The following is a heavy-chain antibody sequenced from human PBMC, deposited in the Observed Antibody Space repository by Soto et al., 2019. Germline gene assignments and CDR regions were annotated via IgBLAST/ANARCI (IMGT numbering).Heavy chain of an antibody. J-gene: IGHJ6*02. CDR1: GYTFTGYY. V-gene: IGHV1-2*04. Sequence: ASVKVSCKASGYTFTGYYMHWVRQAPGQGLEWMGWINPNSGGTSTAQKFQGWVTMTTDTSISTASMELTRLTSDDTAIYYCARGDSTDCSNGVCSFFYNHDMDVWGQGTTVTVSS. CDR2: INPNSGGT. D-gene: IGHD2-8*01. CDR3: ARGDSTDCSNGVCSFFYNHDMDV.